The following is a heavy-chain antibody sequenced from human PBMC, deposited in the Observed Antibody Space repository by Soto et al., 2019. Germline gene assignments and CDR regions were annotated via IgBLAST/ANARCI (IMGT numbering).Heavy chain of an antibody. CDR3: ASHSGSSPEGRYYYGMDV. Sequence: QVQLVQSGAEVKKPGSSVKVSCKASGGTFSSYAISWVRQAPGQGLEWMGGIIPIFGTADYAQKFQGRVTITADESTSTASRELSSLRSEDTAVYYCASHSGSSPEGRYYYGMDVWGQGTTGTVSS. V-gene: IGHV1-69*12. CDR2: IIPIFGTA. D-gene: IGHD1-26*01. CDR1: GGTFSSYA. J-gene: IGHJ6*02.